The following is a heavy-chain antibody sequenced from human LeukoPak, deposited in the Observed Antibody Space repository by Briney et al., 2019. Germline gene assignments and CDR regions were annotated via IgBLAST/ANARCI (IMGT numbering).Heavy chain of an antibody. CDR1: GFIFSSSA. J-gene: IGHJ6*02. CDR2: ISGGGDDT. V-gene: IGHV3-23*01. D-gene: IGHD3-22*01. CDR3: AKDSRESSGHFPYYYYYHYGLDV. Sequence: PGGSLRLSCAVSGFIFSSSAMSWVRQAPGKGLEWVSAISGGGDDTSYADSARGRFTVSRDNSKNRLYLQMNSLRAEDTAVYYCAKDSRESSGHFPYYYYYHYGLDVWGQGTTVTVSS.